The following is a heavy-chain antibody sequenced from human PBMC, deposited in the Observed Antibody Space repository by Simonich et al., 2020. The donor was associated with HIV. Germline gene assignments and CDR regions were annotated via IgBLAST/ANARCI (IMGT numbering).Heavy chain of an antibody. Sequence: QVQLQQWGAGLLKPSETLSLTCAVYGGSFSGYYWSWIRQPPGKGLEWIGEITYSGRTNYNSSSKSRVTISINTSKKQFSLRLNSVTAADTAVYYCAREVGYYPPQLEENNAFDIWGQGTMVTVSS. CDR3: AREVGYYPPQLEENNAFDI. J-gene: IGHJ3*02. D-gene: IGHD3-10*01. CDR1: GGSFSGYY. CDR2: ITYSGRT. V-gene: IGHV4-34*01.